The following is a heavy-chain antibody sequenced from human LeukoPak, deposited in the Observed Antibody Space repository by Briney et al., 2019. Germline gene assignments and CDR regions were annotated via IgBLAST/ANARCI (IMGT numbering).Heavy chain of an antibody. CDR2: LEKKAKGYTT. D-gene: IGHD3-22*01. CDR3: ARAQSDSSGYYYVGDY. Sequence: GGSLRLSCAASGFTLSDYYMDWSARLQGRGWSGLPVLEKKAKGYTTEYAASVKGRFTISRDDSKNSVDLQMNSLITEDTAVYYCARAQSDSSGYYYVGDYWGQGTLVTVSS. V-gene: IGHV3-72*01. J-gene: IGHJ4*02. CDR1: GFTLSDYY.